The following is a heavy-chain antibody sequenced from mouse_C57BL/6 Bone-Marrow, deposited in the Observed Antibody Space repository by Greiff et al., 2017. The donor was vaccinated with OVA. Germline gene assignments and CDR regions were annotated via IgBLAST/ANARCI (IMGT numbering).Heavy chain of an antibody. CDR1: GFTFSSYG. CDR3: ARQGLGRFDY. Sequence: EVKLMESGGDLVKPGGSLKLSCAASGFTFSSYGMSWVRQTPDKRLEWVATISSGGSYTYYPDSVKGRFTISRDNAKNTLYLQMSRLKSEDTAMYYCARQGLGRFDYWGQGTTLTVSS. D-gene: IGHD4-1*01. J-gene: IGHJ2*01. CDR2: ISSGGSYT. V-gene: IGHV5-6*01.